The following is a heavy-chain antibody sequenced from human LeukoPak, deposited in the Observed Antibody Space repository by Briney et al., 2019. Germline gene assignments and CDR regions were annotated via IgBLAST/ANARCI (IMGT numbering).Heavy chain of an antibody. CDR2: INPSGEST. D-gene: IGHD5-24*01. V-gene: IGHV1-46*01. J-gene: IGHJ4*02. CDR1: GYTFTNYY. Sequence: ASVKVSCKTSGYTFTNYYLHWVRQAPRQGLEWMGIINPSGESTIYAQKFEGRVTMTRDTSISTAYMEVSSLTSDDTAVYYCARAHGYNDLDYWGQGTLVTVSS. CDR3: ARAHGYNDLDY.